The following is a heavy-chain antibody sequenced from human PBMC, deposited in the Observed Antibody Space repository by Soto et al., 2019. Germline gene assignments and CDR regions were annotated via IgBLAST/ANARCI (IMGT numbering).Heavy chain of an antibody. J-gene: IGHJ5*02. Sequence: LKLSCAASGFTFSSNSMNWVRQAPGKGLEWISYISSSSSTIYADSVKGRFTISRDNAKNSLYLQMNSLRDEDTAVYYCARVIWSGHLTSDLWGQGTLVTVSS. V-gene: IGHV3-48*03. CDR2: ISSSSST. CDR1: GFTFSSNS. CDR3: ARVIWSGHLTSDL. D-gene: IGHD3-3*01.